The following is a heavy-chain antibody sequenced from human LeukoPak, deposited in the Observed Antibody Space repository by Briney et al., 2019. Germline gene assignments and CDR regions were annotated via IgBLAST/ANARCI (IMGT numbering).Heavy chain of an antibody. CDR1: GFTFSSYG. Sequence: GGSLRLSCAACGFTFSSYGMHWVRQAPGKGLEWVAFIRYDGSNKYYADSVKGRFTISRDNSKNTLYLQMNSLRAEDTAVYYCARDHAMITGSYMDVWGKGTTVTISS. CDR2: IRYDGSNK. V-gene: IGHV3-30*02. CDR3: ARDHAMITGSYMDV. D-gene: IGHD1-14*01. J-gene: IGHJ6*03.